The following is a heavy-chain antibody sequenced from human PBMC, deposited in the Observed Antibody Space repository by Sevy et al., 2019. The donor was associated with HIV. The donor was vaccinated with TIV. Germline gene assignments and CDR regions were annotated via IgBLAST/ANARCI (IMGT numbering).Heavy chain of an antibody. D-gene: IGHD6-6*01. CDR3: ATDRFSSSSADALDI. V-gene: IGHV3-7*01. CDR2: IKQDGSGK. J-gene: IGHJ3*02. CDR1: GFTFSNYW. Sequence: GGSLRLSCAASGFTFSNYWMNWVRQAPGKGLEWVANIKQDGSGKYYVDSVKGGFTISRDNTKKSLFLQMNSLRVEDTAVYYCATDRFSSSSADALDIWGQGTMVTVSS.